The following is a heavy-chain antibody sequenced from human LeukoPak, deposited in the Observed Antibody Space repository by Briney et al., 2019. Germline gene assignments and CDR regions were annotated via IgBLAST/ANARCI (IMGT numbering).Heavy chain of an antibody. CDR2: IKQDGSEK. CDR3: ARTNAAVIIGASSWFDP. Sequence: GGSLRLSCAASGFTLSSYWMSWVRQAPGKGLEWVANIKQDGSEKYYVDSVKGRFTISRDNAKNSLYLQMNRLRVEDTAVYYCARTNAAVIIGASSWFDPWGQGTLVTVSS. D-gene: IGHD3-10*01. CDR1: GFTLSSYW. J-gene: IGHJ5*02. V-gene: IGHV3-7*01.